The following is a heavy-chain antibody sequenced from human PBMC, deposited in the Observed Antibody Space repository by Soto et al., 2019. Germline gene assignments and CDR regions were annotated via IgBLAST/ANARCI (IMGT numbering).Heavy chain of an antibody. Sequence: QLQLQESGPGLVKPSETLSLTCTVSGGSISSSSYYWGWIRQPPGKGLEWIGSIYYSGSTYYNPTLKSRVTRSVETYKSQCSLQLRSVTAADTAVCYCARHVPSGSGSYYNPFDYWGQGTLVTVSS. CDR2: IYYSGST. V-gene: IGHV4-39*01. J-gene: IGHJ4*02. CDR3: ARHVPSGSGSYYNPFDY. CDR1: GGSISSSSYY. D-gene: IGHD3-10*01.